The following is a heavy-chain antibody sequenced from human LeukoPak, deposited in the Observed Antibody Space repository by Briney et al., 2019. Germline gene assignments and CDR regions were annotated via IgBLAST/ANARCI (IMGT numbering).Heavy chain of an antibody. V-gene: IGHV4-39*07. CDR2: VCYSGST. J-gene: IGHJ4*02. CDR3: ARGRHDSNGFDY. Sequence: SETLSLTCTVSGVSISSSDYCWGWIRQPPGKGLEWIGSVCYSGSTYYNTPLKSRVTISGDSSKNQFSLKLSSVTAADTAVYYCARGRHDSNGFDYWGQGTLVTVSS. CDR1: GVSISSSDYC. D-gene: IGHD3-22*01.